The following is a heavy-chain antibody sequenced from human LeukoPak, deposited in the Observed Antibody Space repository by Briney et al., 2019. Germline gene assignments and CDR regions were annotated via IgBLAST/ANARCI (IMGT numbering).Heavy chain of an antibody. D-gene: IGHD3-16*02. CDR2: IWYDGSNK. J-gene: IGHJ6*03. V-gene: IGHV3-33*06. CDR3: AKESGPYDYVWGSYRLTYYYYYYMDV. Sequence: PGGPLRLSCAASGFTFSSYGMHWVRQAPGKGLEWVAVIWYDGSNKYYADSVKGRFTISRDNSKNTLYLQMNSLGAEDTAVYYCAKESGPYDYVWGSYRLTYYYYYYMDVWGKGTTVTVSS. CDR1: GFTFSSYG.